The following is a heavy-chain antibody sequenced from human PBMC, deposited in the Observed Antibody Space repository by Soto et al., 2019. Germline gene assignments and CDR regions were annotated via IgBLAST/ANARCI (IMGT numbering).Heavy chain of an antibody. CDR3: AIGPRMWLAGGGY. V-gene: IGHV4-34*01. CDR1: GGSFSGYY. D-gene: IGHD6-19*01. CDR2: INHSGIT. J-gene: IGHJ4*02. Sequence: ETLSLTCAVYGGSFSGYYWSWIRQPPGKGLEWLGEINHSGITDYNPSLKSRITISIDTSKKQFSLKLNSVTAADTAVYYCAIGPRMWLAGGGYWGQGTQVTVSS.